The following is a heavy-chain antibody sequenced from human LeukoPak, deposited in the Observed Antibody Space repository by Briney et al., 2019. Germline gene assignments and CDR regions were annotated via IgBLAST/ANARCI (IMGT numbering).Heavy chain of an antibody. CDR1: GYTFTGYY. CDR2: INPNSGGT. Sequence: GASVKVSCKASGYTFTGYYMHWVRQAPGQGLEWMGWINPNSGGTNYAQKFQGRVTMTRDTSISTAYMELSRLRSDDTAVYYCARYGSPYYYDSSGYYPFDYWGRGTLVTVSS. D-gene: IGHD3-22*01. CDR3: ARYGSPYYYDSSGYYPFDY. J-gene: IGHJ4*02. V-gene: IGHV1-2*02.